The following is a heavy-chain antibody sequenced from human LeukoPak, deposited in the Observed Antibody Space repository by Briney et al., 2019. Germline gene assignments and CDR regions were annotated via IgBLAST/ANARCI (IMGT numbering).Heavy chain of an antibody. Sequence: PGGSLRLSCAASGFTFSSYEMNWVRQAPGEGLEWVSYISSSGSTIYYADSVKGRFTISRDNAKNSLYLQMNSLRAEDTAVYYCARDGEYCSGGSCYWVNFDYWGQGTLVTVSS. CDR2: ISSSGSTI. J-gene: IGHJ4*02. V-gene: IGHV3-48*03. CDR1: GFTFSSYE. D-gene: IGHD2-15*01. CDR3: ARDGEYCSGGSCYWVNFDY.